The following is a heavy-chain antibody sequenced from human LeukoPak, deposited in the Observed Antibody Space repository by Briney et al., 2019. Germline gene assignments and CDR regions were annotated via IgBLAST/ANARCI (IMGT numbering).Heavy chain of an antibody. Sequence: SVKVSCKASGGTFSSYAISWVRQAPGQGLEWMGGIIPIFGTANCAQKFQGRVTITADESTSTAYMELSSLRSEDTAVYYCARVSAAAGNDYSYWGQGTLVTVSS. CDR2: IIPIFGTA. D-gene: IGHD6-13*01. J-gene: IGHJ4*02. V-gene: IGHV1-69*13. CDR1: GGTFSSYA. CDR3: ARVSAAAGNDYSY.